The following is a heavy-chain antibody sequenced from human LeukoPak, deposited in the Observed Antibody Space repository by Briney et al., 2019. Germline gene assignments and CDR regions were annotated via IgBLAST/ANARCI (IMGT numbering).Heavy chain of an antibody. J-gene: IGHJ1*01. Sequence: PGGSLRLSCAASGFIFSNYWMHWVRQAPGKGLEWLAVISFDGNHKYYADSVKGRFTISRDNSKNTLYLQINSLRADDTALYYCTRGSMVRGVIEPFQHWGQGTLVTVSS. V-gene: IGHV3-30-3*01. D-gene: IGHD3-10*01. CDR2: ISFDGNHK. CDR3: TRGSMVRGVIEPFQH. CDR1: GFIFSNYW.